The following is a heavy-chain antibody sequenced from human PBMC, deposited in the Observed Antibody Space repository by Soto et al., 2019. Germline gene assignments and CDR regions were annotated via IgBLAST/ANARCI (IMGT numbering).Heavy chain of an antibody. J-gene: IGHJ4*02. CDR2: IYSGGST. D-gene: IGHD3-10*01. Sequence: EVQLVESGGGLVQPGGSLRLSCAASGFTVSSNYMSWVRQAPGKGLEWVSVIYSGGSTYYADSVKGRFTISRHNSKNTLYLQMNSLRAEDTAVYYCARVGGFWEYYFDYWGQGTLVTVSS. V-gene: IGHV3-53*04. CDR3: ARVGGFWEYYFDY. CDR1: GFTVSSNY.